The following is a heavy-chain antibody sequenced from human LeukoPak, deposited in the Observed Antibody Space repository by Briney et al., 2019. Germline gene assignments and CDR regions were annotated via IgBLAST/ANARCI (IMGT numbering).Heavy chain of an antibody. Sequence: GGSLRLSCAASGFTFSSDAMSWVRQAAGKGLEWVSAISGNGGSTYYADSVKGRFTISRDNSKNTLYLQMNSLRAEDTAVYYCARLNWGTIDYWGQGTLVTVSS. D-gene: IGHD7-27*01. J-gene: IGHJ4*02. V-gene: IGHV3-23*01. CDR1: GFTFSSDA. CDR2: ISGNGGST. CDR3: ARLNWGTIDY.